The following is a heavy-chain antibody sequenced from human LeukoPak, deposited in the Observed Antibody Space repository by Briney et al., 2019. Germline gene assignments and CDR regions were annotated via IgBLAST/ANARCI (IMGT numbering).Heavy chain of an antibody. Sequence: TGGSLRLSCAASGVTFSSYAMSWVRQAPGKGLEWVSAISGSGGSTYSADSVKGRFTISRDNSKNTLYLQMNSLRAEDTAVYYCARDLGVHGWQTPLDYWGQGTLVTVSS. J-gene: IGHJ4*02. CDR1: GVTFSSYA. CDR2: ISGSGGST. D-gene: IGHD1-1*01. CDR3: ARDLGVHGWQTPLDY. V-gene: IGHV3-23*01.